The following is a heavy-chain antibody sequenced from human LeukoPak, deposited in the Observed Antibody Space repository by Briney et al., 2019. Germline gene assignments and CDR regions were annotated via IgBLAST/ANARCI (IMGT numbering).Heavy chain of an antibody. CDR3: ARGASITMVRGVIIAIDY. D-gene: IGHD3-10*01. Sequence: ASVKVSCTASGYIFTVYYMHWVRQAPGQGLEWMGWINPNSGGTNYAQKFQGRVTMTRDTSISTAYMELSRLRSDDTAVYYCARGASITMVRGVIIAIDYWGQGTLVTVSS. CDR2: INPNSGGT. CDR1: GYIFTVYY. V-gene: IGHV1-2*02. J-gene: IGHJ4*02.